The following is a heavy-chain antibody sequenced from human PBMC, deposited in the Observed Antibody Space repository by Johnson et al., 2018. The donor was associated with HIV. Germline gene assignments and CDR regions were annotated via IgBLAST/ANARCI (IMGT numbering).Heavy chain of an antibody. CDR3: ARDPLLHGSESKGTFDA. J-gene: IGHJ3*01. Sequence: YWMHWFRQAPGNGLVWVSHINSEGSSTTYADSVKGRFTISRDNAKNTLYLQMNSLRAEDTAVYYCARDPLLHGSESKGTFDAWGQGTMVTVSS. CDR1: YW. V-gene: IGHV3-74*01. CDR2: INSEGSST. D-gene: IGHD3-10*01.